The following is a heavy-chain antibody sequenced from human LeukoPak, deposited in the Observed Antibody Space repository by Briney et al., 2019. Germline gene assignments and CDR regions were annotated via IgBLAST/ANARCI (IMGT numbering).Heavy chain of an antibody. J-gene: IGHJ5*02. Sequence: AGGSLRLSCAASGFTFSDYYMSWIRQAPGKGLEWVSYISSSSSYIYYADSVKGRFTISRDNAKNSLYLQMNSLRAEDTAVYYCAREVGSGSYYHAGDWFDPWGQGTLVTVSS. D-gene: IGHD3-10*01. CDR3: AREVGSGSYYHAGDWFDP. V-gene: IGHV3-11*06. CDR1: GFTFSDYY. CDR2: ISSSSSYI.